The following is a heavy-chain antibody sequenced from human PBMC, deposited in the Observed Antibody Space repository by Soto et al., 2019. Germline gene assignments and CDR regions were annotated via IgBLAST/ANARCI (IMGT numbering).Heavy chain of an antibody. D-gene: IGHD6-13*01. Sequence: QVQLVESGGRVVQPGRSLRLSCAASGFIFINYGMHWVRQAPGKGLEWLAVISYDGTIQYYVDSVKGRFTISRDNSNNTLFLQMNSLRPEDTAVNFCAKSRPGSSWYEGDSWGQGTLVTVSS. CDR3: AKSRPGSSWYEGDS. V-gene: IGHV3-30*18. CDR2: ISYDGTIQ. CDR1: GFIFINYG. J-gene: IGHJ4*02.